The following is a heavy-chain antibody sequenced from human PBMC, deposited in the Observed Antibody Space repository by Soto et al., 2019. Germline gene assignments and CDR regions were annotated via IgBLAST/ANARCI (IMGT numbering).Heavy chain of an antibody. CDR3: ARAGAYFGEFDYFDY. V-gene: IGHV3-21*01. D-gene: IGHD3-10*01. Sequence: EVQLVESGGGLVKPGGSLRLSCAASGFTYSSYSMNWVRQAPGKGLEWVSSISRNSDYIYYSDSVKGRFIISRDNARTSLYLHMNSLRAEDTAVYYCARAGAYFGEFDYFDYWGQGALVTVSS. CDR1: GFTYSSYS. J-gene: IGHJ4*02. CDR2: ISRNSDYI.